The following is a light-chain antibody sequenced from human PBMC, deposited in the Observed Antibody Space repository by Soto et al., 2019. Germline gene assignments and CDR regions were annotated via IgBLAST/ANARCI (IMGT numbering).Light chain of an antibody. CDR2: TNN. J-gene: IGLJ2*01. CDR1: SSSIGSNT. Sequence: QSVLTQPPSASGTPGQRVTISCSGSSSSIGSNTVNWYQQLPGTAPKLLIYTNNQRPSGVPGRFSGSKSGTSASLAISGLQSEDEADYYCAAWDDSLNAVVFGGGTKLTVL. CDR3: AAWDDSLNAVV. V-gene: IGLV1-44*01.